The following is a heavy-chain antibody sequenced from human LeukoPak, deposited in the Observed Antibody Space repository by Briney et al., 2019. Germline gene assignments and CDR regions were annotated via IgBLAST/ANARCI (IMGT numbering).Heavy chain of an antibody. J-gene: IGHJ5*02. CDR3: ARDAMVRGIDP. CDR2: IYRHGGT. D-gene: IGHD3-10*01. V-gene: IGHV3-53*01. CDR1: GFTVSTNY. Sequence: GGSLRLSCAASGFTVSTNYVSWVRQAPGKGLEWVSVIYRHGGTAYADSVKGRFTISRDNAKNSLYLQMNSLRAEDTAVYYCARDAMVRGIDPWGQGTLVTVSS.